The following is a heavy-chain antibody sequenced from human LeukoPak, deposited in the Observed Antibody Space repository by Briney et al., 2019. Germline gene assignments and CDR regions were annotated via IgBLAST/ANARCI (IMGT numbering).Heavy chain of an antibody. CDR2: IFHSGTT. J-gene: IGHJ4*02. Sequence: SETLSLTCTVSGYSISSGYYWGWIRQPPGKGLEWIGSIFHSGTTYHNPSLKSRVTMSVDTSKNQFSLKLSSVTAADTAVYYCARVSLVRGAPDYYFDYWGQGTLVTVSS. V-gene: IGHV4-38-2*02. CDR3: ARVSLVRGAPDYYFDY. D-gene: IGHD3-10*01. CDR1: GYSISSGYY.